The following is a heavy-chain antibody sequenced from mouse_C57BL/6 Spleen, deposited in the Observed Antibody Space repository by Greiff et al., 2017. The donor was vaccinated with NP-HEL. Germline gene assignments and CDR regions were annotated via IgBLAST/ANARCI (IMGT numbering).Heavy chain of an antibody. J-gene: IGHJ3*01. D-gene: IGHD1-1*01. CDR1: GYTFTSYW. CDR3: ASGYYGSSYAWFAY. V-gene: IGHV1-64*01. Sequence: VQLQQPGAELVKPGASVKLSCKASGYTFTSYWMHWVKQRPGQGLEWIGMIHPNSGSTNYNEKFKSKATLTVDKSSSTAYMQLSSLTSEDSAVYYCASGYYGSSYAWFAYWGQGTLVTVAA. CDR2: IHPNSGST.